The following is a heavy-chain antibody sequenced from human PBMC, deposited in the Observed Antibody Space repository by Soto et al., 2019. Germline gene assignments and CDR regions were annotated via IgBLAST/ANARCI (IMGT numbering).Heavy chain of an antibody. V-gene: IGHV4-39*01. J-gene: IGHJ4*02. D-gene: IGHD6-19*01. CDR1: GGSISSSSYY. Sequence: SETLSLTCTVSGGSISSSSYYWGWIRQPPGKGLEWIGSIYYSGSTYYNPSLKSRVTISVDTSKNQFSLKLSSVTAADTAVYYCARHVAGGQWLGGEPGYLDYWGQGTLVTVSS. CDR3: ARHVAGGQWLGGEPGYLDY. CDR2: IYYSGST.